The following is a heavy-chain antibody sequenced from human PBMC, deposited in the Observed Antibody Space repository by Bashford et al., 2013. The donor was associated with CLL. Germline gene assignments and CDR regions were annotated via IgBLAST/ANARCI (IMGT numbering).Heavy chain of an antibody. CDR2: IIPIFGTA. Sequence: SSVKVSCTASGGTFSTYAITWVRQAPGQGLEWMGGIIPIFGTANYAQKFQGRVTITADESTSTAYMELSSLKSEDTAVYYCARDRGSGWYLDCFDPWGQGTLVTVSS. V-gene: IGHV1-69*13. D-gene: IGHD6-19*01. J-gene: IGHJ5*02. CDR1: GGTFSTYA. CDR3: ARDRGSGWYLDCFDP.